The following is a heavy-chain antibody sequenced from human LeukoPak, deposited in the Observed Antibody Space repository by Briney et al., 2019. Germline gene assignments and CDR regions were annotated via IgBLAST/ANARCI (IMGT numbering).Heavy chain of an antibody. CDR2: ISAYNGNT. V-gene: IGHV1-18*01. D-gene: IGHD2-2*01. CDR1: GYTFTGYG. J-gene: IGHJ3*02. CDR3: ARSPSPAGAFDI. Sequence: ASVKVSCKASGYTFTGYGISWVRQAPGQGLEWMGWISAYNGNTNYAQKLQGRVTMTTDTSTSTAYMELRSLRSDDTAVYNCARSPSPAGAFDIWGQGTMVTVSS.